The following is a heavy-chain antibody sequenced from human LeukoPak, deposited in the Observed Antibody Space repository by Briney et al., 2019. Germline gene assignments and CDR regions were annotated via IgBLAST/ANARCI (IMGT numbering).Heavy chain of an antibody. CDR1: GGSISSYY. CDR3: ARESVGWRYSSSSDWFDP. Sequence: SETLSLTCTVSGGSISSYYWSWIRQPPGKGLEWIGYIYTSGSTNYNPSLKSRVTMSVDTSKNQFSLKLSSVTAADTAVYYCARESVGWRYSSSSDWFDPWGQGTLVTVSS. D-gene: IGHD6-6*01. V-gene: IGHV4-4*08. J-gene: IGHJ5*02. CDR2: IYTSGST.